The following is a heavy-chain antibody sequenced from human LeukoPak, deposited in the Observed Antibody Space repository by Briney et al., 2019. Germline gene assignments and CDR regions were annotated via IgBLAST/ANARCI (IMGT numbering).Heavy chain of an antibody. Sequence: GGSLRLSCAASGFTFDDYAMHWVRQAPGKGLEWVSGISWNSGSMGYADSVKGRFTISRDNAKNSLCLQMNSLRAEDTALYYCAKGTKPVMTIPDYWGQGILVTVSS. CDR1: GFTFDDYA. J-gene: IGHJ4*02. V-gene: IGHV3-9*01. CDR3: AKGTKPVMTIPDY. CDR2: ISWNSGSM. D-gene: IGHD1/OR15-1a*01.